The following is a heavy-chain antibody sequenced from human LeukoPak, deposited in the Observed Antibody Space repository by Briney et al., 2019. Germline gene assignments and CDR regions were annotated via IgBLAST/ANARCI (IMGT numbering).Heavy chain of an antibody. CDR3: ARDLSMVRGVSRQPPGY. CDR1: GFTFSSYG. D-gene: IGHD3-10*01. CDR2: IWYDGSNK. Sequence: GGSLRLSCAASGFTFSSYGMHWVRQAPGKGLEWVAVIWYDGSNKYYADSVKGRFTISRDNSKDTLYLQMNSLRAEDTAVYYCARDLSMVRGVSRQPPGYWGQGTLVTVSS. V-gene: IGHV3-33*01. J-gene: IGHJ4*02.